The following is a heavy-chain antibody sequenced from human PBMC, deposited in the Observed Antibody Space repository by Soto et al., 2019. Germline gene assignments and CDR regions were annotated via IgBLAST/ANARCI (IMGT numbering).Heavy chain of an antibody. CDR3: ASVGFTFGGVIDQYYFDY. CDR1: GGSISSYY. Sequence: SETLSLTCTVSGGSISSYYWSWIRQPPGKGLEWIGYIYYSGSTNYNPSLKSRVTISLDTSKNQFSLKLSSVTAADTAVYYCASVGFTFGGVIDQYYFDYWGQGTLVTVSS. V-gene: IGHV4-59*12. D-gene: IGHD3-16*02. CDR2: IYYSGST. J-gene: IGHJ4*02.